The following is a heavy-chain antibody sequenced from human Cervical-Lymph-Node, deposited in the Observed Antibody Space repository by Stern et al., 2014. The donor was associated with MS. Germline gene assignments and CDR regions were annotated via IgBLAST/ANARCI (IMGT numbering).Heavy chain of an antibody. Sequence: VQLVESGDEAKKPGSSVKVFCKTLGVTFSNYGFFWVRQAPGQGLEWMGGIIPFFGTTNYAQKFQGRVTITADESTSTVYMELRSLRSDDSAIYYCTASGGGPHDYYFEWWGQGTLVTVSS. D-gene: IGHD2-21*02. CDR1: GVTFSNYG. J-gene: IGHJ4*02. V-gene: IGHV1-69*01. CDR2: IIPFFGTT. CDR3: TASGGGPHDYYFEW.